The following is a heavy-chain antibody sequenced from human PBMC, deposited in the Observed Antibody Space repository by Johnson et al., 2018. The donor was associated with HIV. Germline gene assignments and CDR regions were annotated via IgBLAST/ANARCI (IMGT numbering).Heavy chain of an antibody. Sequence: EQLVESGGDLVQPGGSLRLSCEASGFSFSSFAMSWVRQAPGKGLEWVSGINGGVTKTHYADSVKGRFSISRDNSGNRLFLQMDSLRAEDTAMYYCAKDRCRSCLDGFVIWGQVTMVTVAS. CDR2: INGGVTKT. J-gene: IGHJ3*02. V-gene: IGHV3-23*04. D-gene: IGHD6-13*01. CDR3: AKDRCRSCLDGFVI. CDR1: GFSFSSFA.